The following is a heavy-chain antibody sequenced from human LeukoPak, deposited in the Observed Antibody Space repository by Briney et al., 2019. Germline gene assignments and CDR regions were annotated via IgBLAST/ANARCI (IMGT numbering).Heavy chain of an antibody. Sequence: PGGSLRLSCAASGFTFSSYSMNWVRQAPGKGLEWASSISSSSSYTFYADSVMGRFTISRDNAKNSLYLQMNGLRAEDTAVYYCARDRPRRRPGMVADYWGQGTLVTVSS. CDR3: ARDRPRRRPGMVADY. CDR2: ISSSSSYT. CDR1: GFTFSSYS. V-gene: IGHV3-21*01. J-gene: IGHJ4*02. D-gene: IGHD5-18*01.